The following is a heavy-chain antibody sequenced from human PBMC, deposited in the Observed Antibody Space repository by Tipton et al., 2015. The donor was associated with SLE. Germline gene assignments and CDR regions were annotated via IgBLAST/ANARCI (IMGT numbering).Heavy chain of an antibody. V-gene: IGHV4-34*01. J-gene: IGHJ3*02. CDR1: GGSFSGYY. CDR3: ARVRGYYDSSGYWPDAFDI. CDR2: INHSGST. D-gene: IGHD3-22*01. Sequence: TLSLTCAVYGGSFSGYYWSWIRQPPGKGLEWIGEINHSGSTNYNPSLKSRVTISVDTSKNQFSLKLSSVTAADTAVYYCARVRGYYDSSGYWPDAFDIWGQGTMVTVPS.